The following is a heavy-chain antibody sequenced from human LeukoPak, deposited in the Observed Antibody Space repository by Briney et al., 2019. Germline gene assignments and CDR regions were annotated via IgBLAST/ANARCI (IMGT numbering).Heavy chain of an antibody. CDR3: ARAEAYCGGDCYPNL. CDR1: GFIFSSYE. CDR2: ISTTGTTI. D-gene: IGHD2-21*02. J-gene: IGHJ4*02. Sequence: GGSLRLSCEASGFIFSSYEMNWVRQAPGKGLEWVSYISTTGTTIYYSDSVRGRFTISRDNAKNSLYLQMNSLRAEDTAVYYCARAEAYCGGDCYPNLWGQGTLVTVSS. V-gene: IGHV3-48*03.